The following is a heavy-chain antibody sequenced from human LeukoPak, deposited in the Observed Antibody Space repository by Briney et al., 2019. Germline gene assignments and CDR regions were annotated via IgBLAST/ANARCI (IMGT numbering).Heavy chain of an antibody. D-gene: IGHD6-13*01. CDR1: GFTFSNSA. V-gene: IGHV3-23*01. Sequence: GGSLRLSCAASGFTFSNSAMSWVRQAPGKGLEWVSSIFPSGGEIHYADSVRGRFTISRDNAKNSLYLQMNSLRAEDTAVYYCASGGYSSSWSRYWGQGTLVTVSS. J-gene: IGHJ4*02. CDR2: IFPSGGEI. CDR3: ASGGYSSSWSRY.